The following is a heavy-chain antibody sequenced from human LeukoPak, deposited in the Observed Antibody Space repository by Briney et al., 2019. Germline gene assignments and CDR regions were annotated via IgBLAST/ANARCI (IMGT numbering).Heavy chain of an antibody. V-gene: IGHV3-53*04. Sequence: GGSLRLSCAASGFTVSSNYMSWVRQAPGKGVEGVSVIYSGGSTYYADSVKGRFTISRHNSKNTLYLQMNSLRAEDTAVYYCARLILSGYSYGSYYFDYWGQGTLVTVSS. J-gene: IGHJ4*02. CDR3: ARLILSGYSYGSYYFDY. CDR1: GFTVSSNY. CDR2: IYSGGST. D-gene: IGHD5-18*01.